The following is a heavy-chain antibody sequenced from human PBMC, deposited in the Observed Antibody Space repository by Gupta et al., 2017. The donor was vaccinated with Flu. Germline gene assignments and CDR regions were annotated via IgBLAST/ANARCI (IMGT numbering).Heavy chain of an antibody. CDR3: ASSGSYDVFDT. Sequence: YLSWVRQSPGKGLEWILWLDYNGRTYKNPYLNSGVTMSVAQAKTQSSLNLPGVPAAGTAVYYCASSGSYDVFDTWGQGTLVTVSS. CDR2: LDYNGRT. J-gene: IGHJ4*02. D-gene: IGHD3-10*02. CDR1: Y. V-gene: IGHV4-39*01.